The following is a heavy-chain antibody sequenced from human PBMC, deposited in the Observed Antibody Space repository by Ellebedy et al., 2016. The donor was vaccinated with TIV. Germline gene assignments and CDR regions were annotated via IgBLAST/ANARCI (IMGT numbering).Heavy chain of an antibody. D-gene: IGHD3-22*01. J-gene: IGHJ4*02. CDR2: ISPYNGNT. CDR1: VYIFTSFD. V-gene: IGHV1-18*04. Sequence: AASVKVSCKASVYIFTSFDLSWVRQAPGQGLEWMGWISPYNGNTNYAQKFQGRVTMTRDSSTNTAYLELRSLRSDDTAVYYCTRAAGVQWLSSSGDYWGQGTLVTVSS. CDR3: TRAAGVQWLSSSGDY.